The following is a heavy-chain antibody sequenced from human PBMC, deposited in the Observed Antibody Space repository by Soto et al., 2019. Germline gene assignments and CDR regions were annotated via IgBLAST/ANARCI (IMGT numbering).Heavy chain of an antibody. D-gene: IGHD2-15*01. CDR2: ISPTDSDT. Sequence: GESLKISCQGSGYRFTKNWIGWVRQMPGKGLEWMGIISPTDSDTRYSPSFQGQVTMSVDKSISTAYLQWSSLKASDTAMYYCARQGSYITFDVWGQGTMVTVSS. V-gene: IGHV5-51*01. CDR1: GYRFTKNW. J-gene: IGHJ3*01. CDR3: ARQGSYITFDV.